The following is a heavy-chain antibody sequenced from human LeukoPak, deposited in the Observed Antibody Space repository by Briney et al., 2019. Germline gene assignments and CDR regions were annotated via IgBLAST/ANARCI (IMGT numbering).Heavy chain of an antibody. V-gene: IGHV1-46*01. CDR3: ARDGCSSTTNCDENNWFDP. D-gene: IGHD2/OR15-2a*01. Sequence: ASVKVSCKASGYTFSDYYMHWVRQAPGQGLEWMRVINPSGGSTRYAQKFRGRVTMTRDMSTSTVDMELSSLRSEDTAVYYCARDGCSSTTNCDENNWFDPWGQGILVIVSS. CDR1: GYTFSDYY. CDR2: INPSGGST. J-gene: IGHJ5*02.